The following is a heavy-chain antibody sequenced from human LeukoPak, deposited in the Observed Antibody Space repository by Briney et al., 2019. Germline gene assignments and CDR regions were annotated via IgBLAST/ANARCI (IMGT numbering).Heavy chain of an antibody. J-gene: IGHJ4*02. V-gene: IGHV3-7*01. D-gene: IGHD2-21*02. CDR2: IRQDGIEK. CDR1: GFTFSNYW. Sequence: GGSLRLSCAASGFTFSNYWMSWVRQAPGKGLEWVANIRQDGIEKFYVDSVMGRFTLSRDNAKNSLYLQMNSLRAEDTAVYYCARVSDCGGDCYPGLFDYWGQGTLVTVSS. CDR3: ARVSDCGGDCYPGLFDY.